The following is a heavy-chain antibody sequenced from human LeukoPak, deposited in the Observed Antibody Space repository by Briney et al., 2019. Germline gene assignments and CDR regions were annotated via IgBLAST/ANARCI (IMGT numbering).Heavy chain of an antibody. J-gene: IGHJ3*02. CDR3: VRGADAFDI. CDR2: INWNGGST. Sequence: GGSLRLSWAASGFTLDDYGMSWVRQAPGKGLEWVAGINWNGGSTGYADSVKGRFTISRDNAKNSVYLQMNSLRAEDTALYYCVRGADAFDIWGQGTMVTVSS. V-gene: IGHV3-20*04. CDR1: GFTLDDYG. D-gene: IGHD3-10*01.